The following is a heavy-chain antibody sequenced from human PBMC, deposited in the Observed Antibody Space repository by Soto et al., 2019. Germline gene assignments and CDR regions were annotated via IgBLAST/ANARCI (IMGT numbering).Heavy chain of an antibody. V-gene: IGHV3-21*02. D-gene: IGHD1-26*01. CDR3: ARDIVGAGGVDL. CDR1: GLTFSSYS. Sequence: EVQLVESGGGLVKPGGSLRLSCAAPGLTFSSYSMTWVRQAPGNGLEWVSSISTSSSSIYYADSVKGRFTISRDNAKNSLFLQMNSLRVEDTAVYYCARDIVGAGGVDLWGRGTLVTVSS. CDR2: ISTSSSSI. J-gene: IGHJ2*01.